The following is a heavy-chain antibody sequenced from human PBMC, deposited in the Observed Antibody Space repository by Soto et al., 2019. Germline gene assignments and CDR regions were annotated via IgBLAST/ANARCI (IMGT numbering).Heavy chain of an antibody. J-gene: IGHJ3*02. CDR1: RFTFSTYA. D-gene: IGHD7-27*01. V-gene: IGHV3-23*01. CDR3: AKLKGGNTGAFDI. CDR2: ISGSGDST. Sequence: GGSLRLSCAASRFTFSTYAMSWVRRAPGKGLEWVSVISGSGDSTYYADSVKGRFTISRDNSKNTLYLQMNSLRAEDTAVYYCAKLKGGNTGAFDIWGQGTMVTVSS.